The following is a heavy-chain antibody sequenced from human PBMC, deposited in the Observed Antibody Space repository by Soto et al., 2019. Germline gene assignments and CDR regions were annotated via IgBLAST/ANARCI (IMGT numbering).Heavy chain of an antibody. Sequence: PVGSLSLSCAASGFSISDYYMSWIRQAPGKGLEWVSYISSSSSYTNYADSVKGRFTISRDNAKNSLYLQMNSLRAEDTAVYYCARARTTSGAFDIWGQGTMVTVSS. CDR3: ARARTTSGAFDI. CDR2: ISSSSSYT. V-gene: IGHV3-11*06. J-gene: IGHJ3*02. CDR1: GFSISDYY. D-gene: IGHD4-17*01.